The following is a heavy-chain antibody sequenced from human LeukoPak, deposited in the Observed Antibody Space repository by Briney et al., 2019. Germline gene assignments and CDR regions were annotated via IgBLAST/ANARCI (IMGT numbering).Heavy chain of an antibody. V-gene: IGHV3-30-3*01. CDR1: GFTFSSYA. J-gene: IGHJ4*02. CDR2: ISYDGSNK. CDR3: ARDRGSYYIFDY. D-gene: IGHD1-26*01. Sequence: GGSLRLSCAASGFTFSSYATHWVRQAPGKGLEWVAVISYDGSNKYYADSVKGRFTISRDNSKNTLYLQMNSLRAEDTAVYYCARDRGSYYIFDYWGQGTLVTVSS.